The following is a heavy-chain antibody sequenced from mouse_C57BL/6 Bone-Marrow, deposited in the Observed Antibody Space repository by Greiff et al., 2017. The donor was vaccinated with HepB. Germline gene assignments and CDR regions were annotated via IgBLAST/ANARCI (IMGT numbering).Heavy chain of an antibody. CDR2: ISYSGST. CDR1: GYSITSAY. J-gene: IGHJ2*01. CDR3: ARAPSATAEDYFDY. V-gene: IGHV3-8*01. D-gene: IGHD3-2*02. Sequence: VQLKESGPGLAKPSQTLSLTCSVTGYSITSAYWNWIRKFPGNKLEYMGYISYSGSTYYNPSLKSRISITRDTSKNQYYLQLNSVTTEDTATYYCARAPSATAEDYFDYWGQGTTLTVSS.